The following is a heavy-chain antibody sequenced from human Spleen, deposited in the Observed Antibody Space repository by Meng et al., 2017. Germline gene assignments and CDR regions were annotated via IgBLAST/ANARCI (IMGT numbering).Heavy chain of an antibody. CDR1: GFTFEDYG. CDR3: ARDLGIAVAATGWFDP. Sequence: EVQSIEAGGGVGRPCGSLRRSCVASGFTFEDYGMRWVRQVPGKGLEWVSGINWNGGSTDYADSVKGRFTISRDNAKNSLYLQMNSLRAEDTALYYCARDLGIAVAATGWFDPWGQGTLVTVSS. J-gene: IGHJ5*02. D-gene: IGHD6-19*01. V-gene: IGHV3-20*04. CDR2: INWNGGST.